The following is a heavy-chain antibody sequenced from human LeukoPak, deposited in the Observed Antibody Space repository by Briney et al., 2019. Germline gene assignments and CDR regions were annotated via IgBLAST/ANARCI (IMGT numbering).Heavy chain of an antibody. Sequence: RSETLSLTCTVSGGSINNYYWSWVRQTQGRGLECIGYIYYTGSTNLNPSLRSRVTMSVDTSTNQFSLKLSSVTAADTAFYYCARLSSGSNPPFDYWGQGALFSDSS. CDR1: GGSINNYY. CDR3: ARLSSGSNPPFDY. D-gene: IGHD3-22*01. V-gene: IGHV4-59*08. J-gene: IGHJ4*02. CDR2: IYYTGST.